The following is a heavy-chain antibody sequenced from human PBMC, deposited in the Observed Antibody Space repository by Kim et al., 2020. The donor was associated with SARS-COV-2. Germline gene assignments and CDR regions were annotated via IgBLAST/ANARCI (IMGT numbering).Heavy chain of an antibody. D-gene: IGHD6-19*01. CDR2: ISGSGAGT. J-gene: IGHJ4*02. Sequence: GGSLRLSCAASGFTFSNYAMSWVRQAPGKGLEWVSSISGSGAGTYYADSVRGRFTISRDNSKNTLYLQMNSLRAEDTAVYSCAKTRVYSSAWYEGGGFDYWCQGTLVTVSS. CDR3: AKTRVYSSAWYEGGGFDY. V-gene: IGHV3-23*01. CDR1: GFTFSNYA.